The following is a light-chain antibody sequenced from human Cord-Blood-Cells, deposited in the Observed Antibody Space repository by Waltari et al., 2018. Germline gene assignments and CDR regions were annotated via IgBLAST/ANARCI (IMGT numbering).Light chain of an antibody. CDR3: QQSYSTPPKLT. V-gene: IGKV1-39*01. J-gene: IGKJ4*01. CDR2: AAA. CDR1: QSISSY. Sequence: DIQMTQSPSSLSASVGDRVTITYRASQSISSYLNWYQQKPGKANKLLIYAAASLQSGVPSRFSGSGSGTDFTLTISSLQPEDFATYYCQQSYSTPPKLTFGGGTKVEIK.